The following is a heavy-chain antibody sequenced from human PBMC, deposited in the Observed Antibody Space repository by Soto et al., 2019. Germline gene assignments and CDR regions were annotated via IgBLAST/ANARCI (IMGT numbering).Heavy chain of an antibody. CDR3: ARILRYYDFWSGPNMDV. CDR1: GGSFSGYY. J-gene: IGHJ6*03. D-gene: IGHD3-3*01. CDR2: INHSGST. V-gene: IGHV4-34*01. Sequence: SETLSLTCAVYGGSFSGYYWSWIRQPPGKGLEWIGEINHSGSTNYNPSLKSRVTISVDTSKNQFSLKLSSVTAADTAVYYCARILRYYDFWSGPNMDVWGKGTTVTVSS.